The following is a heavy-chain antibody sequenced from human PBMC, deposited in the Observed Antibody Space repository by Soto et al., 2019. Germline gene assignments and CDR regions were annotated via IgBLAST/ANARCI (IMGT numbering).Heavy chain of an antibody. J-gene: IGHJ6*02. CDR1: GLNLSSTV. CDR3: ARGGTYGLDV. Sequence: EVQLVVSGGGLVQPGGSLRLSCVASGLNLSSTVMTWVRQAPGKGLEWVSSISGGGRTFYADSVKGRFTISRDNSKATLFLQLSSLRPDDTALYYCARGGTYGLDVWGQGTAVTVSS. CDR2: ISGGGRT. D-gene: IGHD2-15*01. V-gene: IGHV3-23*04.